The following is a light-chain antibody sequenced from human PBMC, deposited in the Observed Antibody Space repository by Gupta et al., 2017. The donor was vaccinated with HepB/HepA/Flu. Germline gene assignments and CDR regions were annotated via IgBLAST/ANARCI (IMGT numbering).Light chain of an antibody. CDR2: EVT. J-gene: IGLJ3*02. Sequence: QSVLTQPASVSGSPGPSITISFTGTSSDIGTYNLVSWYQQHPGKVHKLMIYEVTKRPAGLAGRFSGSKSGNTASLTISGLQEEDEDDYYCSSDGPSNTLLFGGGTKLTVL. CDR1: SSDIGTYNL. CDR3: SSDGPSNTLL. V-gene: IGLV2-23*01.